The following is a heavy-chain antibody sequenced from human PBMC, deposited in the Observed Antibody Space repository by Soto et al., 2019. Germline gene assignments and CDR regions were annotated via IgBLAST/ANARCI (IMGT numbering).Heavy chain of an antibody. J-gene: IGHJ4*02. V-gene: IGHV4-59*08. Sequence: SETLSLTCTVSGGSISSYYWSWIRQPPGKGLEWIGYIYYSGNTNYNPSLKSRVTISLGTSENQFSLKLTSVTAADTAVYYCATVIATTSAFLDYWGQGALVTVSS. CDR2: IYYSGNT. CDR3: ATVIATTSAFLDY. CDR1: GGSISSYY. D-gene: IGHD4-4*01.